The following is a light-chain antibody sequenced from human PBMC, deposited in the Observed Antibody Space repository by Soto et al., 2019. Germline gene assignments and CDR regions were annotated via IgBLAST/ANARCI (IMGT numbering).Light chain of an antibody. Sequence: ASQSVSSIAWYQQKPGQPPRLLIYGASRRATNIPARFSGGGSDTEFTLTISTLQSEDFAVYYCQYYDNWRLSFGGGTKVDIK. J-gene: IGKJ4*01. CDR1: QSVSS. CDR2: GAS. V-gene: IGKV3-15*01. CDR3: QYYDNWRLS.